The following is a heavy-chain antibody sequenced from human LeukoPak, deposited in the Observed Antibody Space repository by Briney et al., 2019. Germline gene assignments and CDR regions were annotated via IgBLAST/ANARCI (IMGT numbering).Heavy chain of an antibody. D-gene: IGHD3-10*01. Sequence: QPGGSLRLSCAASGFTFSGYWMHWVRQAPGKGLEWVAVISYDGSNKYYADSVKGRFTISRDNSKNTLYLQMNSLRAEDTAVYYCARARFGAMNDAFDIWGQGTMVTVSS. V-gene: IGHV3-30*03. CDR1: GFTFSGYW. CDR2: ISYDGSNK. CDR3: ARARFGAMNDAFDI. J-gene: IGHJ3*02.